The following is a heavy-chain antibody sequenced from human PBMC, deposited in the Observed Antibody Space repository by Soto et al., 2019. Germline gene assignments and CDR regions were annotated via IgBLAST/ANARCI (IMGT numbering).Heavy chain of an antibody. V-gene: IGHV3-23*01. D-gene: IGHD1-1*01. CDR3: AKGRPRRTSGSFFDY. Sequence: VGSMSHRCAASGVTISDYWMSWIRPTNGKGLEWVSGVSASGLNTDYADPVKGRFYISRDNSKNTVSLHMNSLRAEDTALYYCAKGRPRRTSGSFFDYWGQGTPVTVSS. CDR1: GVTISDYW. J-gene: IGHJ4*02. CDR2: VSASGLNT.